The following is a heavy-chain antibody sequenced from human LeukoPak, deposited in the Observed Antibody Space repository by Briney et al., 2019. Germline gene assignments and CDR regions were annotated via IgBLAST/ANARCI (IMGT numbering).Heavy chain of an antibody. V-gene: IGHV3-23*01. CDR3: AKRPVSGYSGYDFGDY. J-gene: IGHJ4*02. Sequence: PGGSLRLSCAASGFTFSSYAMSWVRQAPGKGLEWVSAISGSGGSTYYADSVKGRFTISRDNSKNTLYLQMNSLRAEDTAVYYCAKRPVSGYSGYDFGDYWGQGTLITVSS. CDR1: GFTFSSYA. CDR2: ISGSGGST. D-gene: IGHD5-12*01.